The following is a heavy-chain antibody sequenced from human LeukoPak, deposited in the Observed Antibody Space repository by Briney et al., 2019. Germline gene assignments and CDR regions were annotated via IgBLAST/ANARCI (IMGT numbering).Heavy chain of an antibody. J-gene: IGHJ4*02. CDR3: AKEDMKRTYAFEY. CDR1: GFTFSSYA. CDR2: INSGGSST. V-gene: IGHV3-23*01. D-gene: IGHD2-15*01. Sequence: GGSLRLSCAASGFTFSSYAMSWVRQAPGKGLEWVSAINSGGSSTYYADSVKGRFTISRDNSKNTLYLQMNSLRAEDTAIYYCAKEDMKRTYAFEYWGQGTLVTVSS.